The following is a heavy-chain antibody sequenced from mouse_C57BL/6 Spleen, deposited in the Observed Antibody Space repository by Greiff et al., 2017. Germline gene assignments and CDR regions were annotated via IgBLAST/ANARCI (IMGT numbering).Heavy chain of an antibody. J-gene: IGHJ3*01. V-gene: IGHV5-12*01. CDR2: ISTGGGST. D-gene: IGHD2-4*01. CDR3: ARHEEGYDYHGGFAY. Sequence: EVHLVESGAGLVQPGGSLKLSCAASGFTFSDYCMTWVRQTPEKGLEWVAYISTGGGSTYYPDTVKGRFTISRANTKNTLYLQMSSLKSEDTAMYYCARHEEGYDYHGGFAYWGQGTLVTVSA. CDR1: GFTFSDYC.